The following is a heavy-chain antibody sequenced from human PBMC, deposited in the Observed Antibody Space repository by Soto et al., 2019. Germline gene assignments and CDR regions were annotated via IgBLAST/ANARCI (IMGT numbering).Heavy chain of an antibody. CDR1: GFTFSSHA. Sequence: EVQLLESGGGLVQPGGSLRLSCAVSGFTFSSHAMSWVRQAPGKGLECVSSITGSGDSTYYADSVKGRFTISRDKSKSTLYLQMNSLIAEDTSVYYCAKDLQFGCWLSAQTFDYWGQGTQVTISS. CDR2: ITGSGDST. CDR3: AKDLQFGCWLSAQTFDY. V-gene: IGHV3-23*01. J-gene: IGHJ4*02. D-gene: IGHD3-9*01.